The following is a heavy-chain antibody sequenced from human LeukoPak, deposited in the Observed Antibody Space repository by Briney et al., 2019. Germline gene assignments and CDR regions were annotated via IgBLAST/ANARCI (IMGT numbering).Heavy chain of an antibody. CDR2: IKSKTDGGTT. J-gene: IGHJ1*01. D-gene: IGHD3-22*01. V-gene: IGHV3-15*01. CDR1: GFTFSNAW. CDR3: TTEHYYDSSGCGNNAEYFQH. Sequence: YPGGSLRLSCAASGFTFSNAWMSWVRQAPGKGLEWVGRIKSKTDGGTTDYAAPVKGRFTISRDDSKNTLYLQMNSLKTEDTAVYYCTTEHYYDSSGCGNNAEYFQHWGQGTLVTVSS.